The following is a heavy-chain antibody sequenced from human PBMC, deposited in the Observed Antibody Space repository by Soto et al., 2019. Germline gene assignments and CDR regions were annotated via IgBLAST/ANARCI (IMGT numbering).Heavy chain of an antibody. CDR2: ISAYNGNT. CDR3: ARISSSWNLGRFDP. D-gene: IGHD6-13*01. V-gene: IGHV1-18*04. CDR1: GYTFTSYG. J-gene: IGHJ5*02. Sequence: SVKVSCKASGYTFTSYGISWVRQAPGQGLEWMGWISAYNGNTNYAQKLQGRVTMTTDTSTSTAYMEMRSLRSDDTAVYYCARISSSWNLGRFDPWGQGTLVTVSS.